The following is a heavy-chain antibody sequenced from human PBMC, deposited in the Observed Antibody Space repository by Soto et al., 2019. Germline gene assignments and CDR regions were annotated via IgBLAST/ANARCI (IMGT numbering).Heavy chain of an antibody. J-gene: IGHJ4*02. CDR1: GFTVRRNY. D-gene: IGHD4-4*01. CDR3: ARGCNPNYY. CDR2: IYSGGST. Sequence: EVQLVVSGGGLVQPGGSLRLSCVVSGFTVRRNYLSWVRQAQGKGLEWVSVIYSGGSTYYADSVKGRFTISRHNSKNTLYLQMNSLRAEDTAVYYSARGCNPNYYWGQGTLVTVSS. V-gene: IGHV3-53*04.